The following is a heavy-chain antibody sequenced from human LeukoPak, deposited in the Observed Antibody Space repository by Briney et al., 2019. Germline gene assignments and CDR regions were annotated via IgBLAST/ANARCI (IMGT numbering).Heavy chain of an antibody. J-gene: IGHJ5*02. V-gene: IGHV4-4*09. CDR2: IYTSGST. CDR1: GGSISSYY. CDR3: ARHEDSYDSSGYYP. D-gene: IGHD3-22*01. Sequence: SETLSLTCTVSGGSISSYYWSWIRQPPGKGLEWIGYIYTSGSTNYNPSLKSRVTISVDTPKNQFSLKLSSVTAADTAVYYCARHEDSYDSSGYYPWGQGTLVTVSS.